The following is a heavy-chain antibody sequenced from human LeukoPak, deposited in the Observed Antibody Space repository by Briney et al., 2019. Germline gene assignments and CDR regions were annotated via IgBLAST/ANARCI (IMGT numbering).Heavy chain of an antibody. CDR2: ISSSSSTI. CDR3: ARQEQLVLDY. D-gene: IGHD6-6*01. J-gene: IGHJ4*02. V-gene: IGHV3-48*01. Sequence: PGGSLRLSCAASGFTFSSYSMNWVRQAPGKGLEWVSYISSSSSTIYYADSVKGRFTISRDNAKNSLYLQMNSLRAEDTAVYYCARQEQLVLDYWGQGTLVTVSS. CDR1: GFTFSSYS.